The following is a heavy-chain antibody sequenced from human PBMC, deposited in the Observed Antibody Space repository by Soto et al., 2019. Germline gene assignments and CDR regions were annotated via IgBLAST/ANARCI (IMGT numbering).Heavy chain of an antibody. CDR2: ISAYNGNT. CDR3: AVDYDILTVPWFDP. Sequence: ASVKVSCKASGYTFTSYGISWVRQAPGQGLEWMGWISAYNGNTNYAQKLQGRVTMTTDTSTSTAYMELRSLRSDDTAVYYCAVDYDILTVPWFDPWGQGTLVTVSS. D-gene: IGHD3-9*01. J-gene: IGHJ5*02. CDR1: GYTFTSYG. V-gene: IGHV1-18*04.